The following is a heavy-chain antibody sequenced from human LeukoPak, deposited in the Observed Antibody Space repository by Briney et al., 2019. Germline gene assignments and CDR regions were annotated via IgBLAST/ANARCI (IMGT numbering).Heavy chain of an antibody. V-gene: IGHV3-66*01. CDR1: GLTVSSNY. Sequence: GGSLRLSCAASGLTVSSNYMSWVRQAPGKGLEWVSVIYSGGSTYYADSVKGRSTISRDNSKNTLYLQMNSLRVEDTAVYYCARWGSLNVDYWGQGTLVTVSS. J-gene: IGHJ4*02. D-gene: IGHD3-16*01. CDR2: IYSGGST. CDR3: ARWGSLNVDY.